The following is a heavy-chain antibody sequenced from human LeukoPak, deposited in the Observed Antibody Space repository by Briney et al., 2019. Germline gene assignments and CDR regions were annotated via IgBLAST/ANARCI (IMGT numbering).Heavy chain of an antibody. CDR1: GYTFTGYY. CDR2: INPNSGGT. J-gene: IGHJ3*02. Sequence: ASVKVSCKASGYTFTGYYMHWVRQAPGQGLEWMGWINPNSGGTNYAQKFQGRVTMTRDTSISTAYMELSRLRSDDTAVYYYARALSLAPIYDSSGYSSPSDAFDIWGQGTMVTVSS. CDR3: ARALSLAPIYDSSGYSSPSDAFDI. V-gene: IGHV1-2*02. D-gene: IGHD3-22*01.